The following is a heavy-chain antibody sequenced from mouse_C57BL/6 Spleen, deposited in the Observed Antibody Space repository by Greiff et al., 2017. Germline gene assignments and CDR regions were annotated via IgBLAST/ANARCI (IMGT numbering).Heavy chain of an antibody. CDR1: GFTFSSYA. CDR3: TKGVYGNYWYFDV. J-gene: IGHJ1*03. D-gene: IGHD2-1*01. CDR2: ISSGGDYI. V-gene: IGHV5-9-1*02. Sequence: EVKLVESGEGLVKPGGSLKLSCAASGFTFSSYAMSWVRQTPEKRLEWVAYISSGGDYIYYADTVKGRFTISRDNARNTLYLQMSSLKSEDTAMYYCTKGVYGNYWYFDVWGTGTTVTVSS.